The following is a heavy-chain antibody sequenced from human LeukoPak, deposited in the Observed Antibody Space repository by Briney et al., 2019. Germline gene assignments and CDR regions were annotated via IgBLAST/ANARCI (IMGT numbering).Heavy chain of an antibody. CDR1: GFTFDNYA. CDR2: ISWNSGYI. CDR3: AKVRGTYSSGYFFDY. Sequence: SLRLSCAASGFTFDNYAMHWVRQAPGKGLEWLSSISWNSGYIGYADSVKGRFTISRDNAKKSLDLQMNSLRAEDTAFYYCAKVRGTYSSGYFFDYWGQGTLVTVPS. V-gene: IGHV3-9*01. J-gene: IGHJ4*02. D-gene: IGHD6-19*01.